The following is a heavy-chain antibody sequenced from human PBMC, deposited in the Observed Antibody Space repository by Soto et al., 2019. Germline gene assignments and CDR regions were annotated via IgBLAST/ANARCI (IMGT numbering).Heavy chain of an antibody. CDR3: ARTDTAMVIRGMDV. CDR2: IYYSGST. Sequence: NPSETLSLTCSVSGGSISSYYWSWIRQAPGKGLEWIGYIYYSGSTNYNPSLKSRVTISVDTSKNQFSLNLRSVTAADSAVYYCARTDTAMVIRGMDVWGQGTTVTVSS. CDR1: GGSISSYY. V-gene: IGHV4-59*01. J-gene: IGHJ6*02. D-gene: IGHD5-18*01.